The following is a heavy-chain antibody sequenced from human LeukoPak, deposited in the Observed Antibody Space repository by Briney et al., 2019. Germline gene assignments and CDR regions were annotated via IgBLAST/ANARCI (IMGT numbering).Heavy chain of an antibody. CDR2: IYYNGST. J-gene: IGHJ4*02. V-gene: IGHV4-39*01. D-gene: IGHD6-19*01. CDR1: GGSISSSSYY. CDR3: ARRGYSSGWYYFDY. Sequence: SETLSLTCTVSGGSISSSSYYWGWIRQPPGKGLEWIGSIYYNGSTYYNPSLKSRVTISVDTSKNQFSLKLSSVTAADTAVYYCARRGYSSGWYYFDYWGQGTLVTVSS.